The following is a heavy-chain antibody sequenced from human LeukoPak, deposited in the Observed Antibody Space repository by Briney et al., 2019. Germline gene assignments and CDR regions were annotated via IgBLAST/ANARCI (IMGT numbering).Heavy chain of an antibody. CDR3: LTVVETTIAAFDI. CDR2: ISSSGSTI. CDR1: GFTFSDYY. V-gene: IGHV3-11*01. Sequence: GGSLRLSCAASGFTFSDYYMSWIRQAPGKGLEWVSYISSSGSTIYYADSVKGRFTISRDNAKNSLYLQMNSLRAEDTAVYYCLTVVETTIAAFDIWGQGTMVTVSS. D-gene: IGHD1-26*01. J-gene: IGHJ3*02.